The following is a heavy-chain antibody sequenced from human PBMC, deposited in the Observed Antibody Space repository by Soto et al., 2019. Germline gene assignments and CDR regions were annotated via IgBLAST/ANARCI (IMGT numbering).Heavy chain of an antibody. Sequence: QVQLVESGGGLVKPGGSLRLSCAVSGFTFSDFYMSWIRQAPGKGPEWVSYMSDDGSAIYYTDSVKGRFTISRDTAKNSLFLQMNSLRAEDTAVYYSSREAPYYDFCGGQSTVLDYWGQGTPVTVSS. CDR1: GFTFSDFY. CDR2: MSDDGSAI. CDR3: SREAPYYDFCGGQSTVLDY. V-gene: IGHV3-11*01. J-gene: IGHJ4*02. D-gene: IGHD3-3*01.